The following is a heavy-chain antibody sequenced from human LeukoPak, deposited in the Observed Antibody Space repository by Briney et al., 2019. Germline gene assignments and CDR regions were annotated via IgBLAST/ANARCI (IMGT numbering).Heavy chain of an antibody. Sequence: GGSLRLSCAASGFTVSSNYMSWVRQAPGKGLEWVSVIYSGGSTYYADFVKGRFTISRDNSKNTLYLQMNSLRAEDTAVYYCAREYSSSRYYFDYWGQGTLVTVSS. V-gene: IGHV3-53*01. J-gene: IGHJ4*02. D-gene: IGHD6-6*01. CDR2: IYSGGST. CDR1: GFTVSSNY. CDR3: AREYSSSRYYFDY.